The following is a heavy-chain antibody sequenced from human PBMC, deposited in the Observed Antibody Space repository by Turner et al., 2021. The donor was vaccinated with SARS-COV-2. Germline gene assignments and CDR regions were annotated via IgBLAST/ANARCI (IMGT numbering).Heavy chain of an antibody. CDR3: ATDDILTGYYTSFDY. Sequence: QVQLVQSGAEVKKPGASVKGSCKVSGYTLTELSMHWVRQAPGKGLEWMGGFDPEDGETISAQKFQGRVTMTGDTSTDTAYMELSSLRSEDTAVYYCATDDILTGYYTSFDYWGQGTLVTVSS. J-gene: IGHJ4*02. D-gene: IGHD3-9*01. CDR2: FDPEDGET. V-gene: IGHV1-24*01. CDR1: GYTLTELS.